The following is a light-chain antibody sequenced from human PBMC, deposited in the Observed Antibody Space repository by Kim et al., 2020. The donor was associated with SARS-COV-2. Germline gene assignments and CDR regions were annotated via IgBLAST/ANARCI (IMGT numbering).Light chain of an antibody. V-gene: IGLV3-21*04. Sequence: SYELTQPPSVSVAPGETAGITCGGNNIGSKSVHWYQQRPGQAPALVISYDNDRPSGIPERFSGSNSGNTATLTISRVEAGDEADYYCQVWDSTSDHVVFGGGTQLTVL. J-gene: IGLJ3*02. CDR3: QVWDSTSDHVV. CDR2: YDN. CDR1: NIGSKS.